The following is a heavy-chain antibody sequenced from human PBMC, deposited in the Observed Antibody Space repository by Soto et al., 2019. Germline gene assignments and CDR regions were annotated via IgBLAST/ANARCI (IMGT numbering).Heavy chain of an antibody. V-gene: IGHV4-34*01. D-gene: IGHD3-3*01. CDR3: ARGITIFGVVIPSVAFDI. CDR2: INHSGST. Sequence: SETLSLTCAVYGGSFSGYYWSWIRQPPGKGLEWIGEINHSGSTNYNPSLKSRVTISVDTSKNQFSLKLSSVTAADTAVYYCARGITIFGVVIPSVAFDIWGQGTMVTVSS. CDR1: GGSFSGYY. J-gene: IGHJ3*02.